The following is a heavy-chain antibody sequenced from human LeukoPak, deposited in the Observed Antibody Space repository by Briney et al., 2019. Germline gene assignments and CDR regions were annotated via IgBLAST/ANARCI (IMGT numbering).Heavy chain of an antibody. CDR1: GFTFSSYW. CDR2: INSDGSST. D-gene: IGHD2-21*02. Sequence: GGSLRLSCAASGFTFSSYWMHWGGQAPGKGLGWVSRINSDGSSTIYADSVKGRFTISRDNAKNTLYLQMNSLRAEDTAVYYCARVVNVVVTARSGNWFDPWGQGTLVTVSS. J-gene: IGHJ5*02. CDR3: ARVVNVVVTARSGNWFDP. V-gene: IGHV3-74*01.